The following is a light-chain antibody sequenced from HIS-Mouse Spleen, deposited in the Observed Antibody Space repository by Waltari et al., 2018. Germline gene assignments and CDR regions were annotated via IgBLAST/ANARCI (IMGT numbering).Light chain of an antibody. CDR1: SSYVGGYNY. CDR2: EVS. V-gene: IGLV2-8*01. J-gene: IGLJ3*02. Sequence: QSALTQPPSASGSPGQSVTISCTGTSSYVGGYNYVSWYQRHPGKAPKRMIYEVSKRPSGVPDRFSGSKSGNTASLTVSGLQAEDEADYYCSSYAGSNNWVFGGGTKLTVL. CDR3: SSYAGSNNWV.